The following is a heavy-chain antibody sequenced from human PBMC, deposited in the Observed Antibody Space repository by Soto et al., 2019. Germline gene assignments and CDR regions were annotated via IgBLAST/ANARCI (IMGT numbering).Heavy chain of an antibody. CDR2: IYYSGST. V-gene: IGHV4-59*01. CDR3: ERSYSSYVLDWFDP. D-gene: IGHD6-6*01. Sequence: SETLSLTCTVSGGSISSYYWSWLRQPPGKGLEWIGYIYYSGSTNYNPSLKSRVTISVDTSKNQFSLKLSSVTAADTAVYYCERSYSSYVLDWFDPWGQGTLVTVSS. CDR1: GGSISSYY. J-gene: IGHJ5*02.